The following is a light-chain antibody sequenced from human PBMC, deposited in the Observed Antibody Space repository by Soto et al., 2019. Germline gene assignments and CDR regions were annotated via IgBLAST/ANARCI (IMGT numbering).Light chain of an antibody. J-gene: IGKJ1*01. CDR3: QQYGSTRWT. Sequence: EIVLTQSPGTLSLSPGERATLSCRASQSVSSSYLAWYQQKPGQAPRLLIYGASSRATGIPDRFSGSGSGTDFTLTIIILEPEDFAVYYCQQYGSTRWTFGQGTKVDIK. CDR2: GAS. V-gene: IGKV3-20*01. CDR1: QSVSSSY.